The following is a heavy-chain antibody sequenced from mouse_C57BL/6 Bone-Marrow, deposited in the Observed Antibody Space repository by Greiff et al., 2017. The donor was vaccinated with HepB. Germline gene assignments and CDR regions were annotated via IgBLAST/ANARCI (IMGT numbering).Heavy chain of an antibody. CDR3: ARDGDYGSSSYWYFDV. Sequence: QVQLQQPGAELVKPGASVKLSCKASGYTFTSYWMHWVKQRPGRGLEWIGRIDPNSGGTKDNEKFKSKATLTVDKPSSTAYMQRSSLTSEDSAVYYCARDGDYGSSSYWYFDVWGTGTTVTVSS. V-gene: IGHV1-72*01. D-gene: IGHD1-1*01. CDR1: GYTFTSYW. CDR2: IDPNSGGT. J-gene: IGHJ1*03.